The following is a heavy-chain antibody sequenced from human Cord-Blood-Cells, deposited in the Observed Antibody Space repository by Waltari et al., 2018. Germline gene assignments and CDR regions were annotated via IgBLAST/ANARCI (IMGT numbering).Heavy chain of an antibody. V-gene: IGHV1-3*01. CDR1: GYTFTSYA. D-gene: IGHD2-15*01. CDR3: ARKPPEGDRGAFDI. Sequence: QVQLVQSGAEVKKPGASVKVSCKASGYTFTSYAMHWVRQAPGQRLEWMGWINAGNGNTKCSQKFQGRVTITRDTSASTAYMELSSLRSEDTAVYYCARKPPEGDRGAFDIWGQGTMVTVSS. CDR2: INAGNGNT. J-gene: IGHJ3*02.